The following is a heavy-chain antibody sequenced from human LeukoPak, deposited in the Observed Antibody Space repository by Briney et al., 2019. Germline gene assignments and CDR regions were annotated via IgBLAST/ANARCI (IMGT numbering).Heavy chain of an antibody. V-gene: IGHV4-59*08. CDR3: ARHRFAVIVPAGGMDV. CDR2: IYYNGTT. CDR1: GGSIRGYY. Sequence: PSETLSLTCTVSGGSIRGYYWSWLRQSPGKGLEWIGYIYYNGTTDYNPSLKSRVTISVDTSKNQFSLKLSSVTAADTAVYYCARHRFAVIVPAGGMDVWGLGTTVTVSS. J-gene: IGHJ6*02. D-gene: IGHD2-2*01.